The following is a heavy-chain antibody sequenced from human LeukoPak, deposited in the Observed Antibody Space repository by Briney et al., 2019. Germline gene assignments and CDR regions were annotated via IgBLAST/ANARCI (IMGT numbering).Heavy chain of an antibody. CDR3: AKDLVLGGYYDILIGYKYYYYGMDV. J-gene: IGHJ6*02. Sequence: GGSLRLSCAASGFTFDDYAMHWVRQAPGKGLEWVSLISGDGGSTYYADSVKGRFTISRDDSKNSLYLQMNSLRTEDTALYYCAKDLVLGGYYDILIGYKYYYYGMDVWGQGTTVTVSS. CDR1: GFTFDDYA. V-gene: IGHV3-43*02. D-gene: IGHD3-9*01. CDR2: ISGDGGST.